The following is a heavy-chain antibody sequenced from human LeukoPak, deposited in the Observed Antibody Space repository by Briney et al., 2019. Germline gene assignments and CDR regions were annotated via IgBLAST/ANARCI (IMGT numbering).Heavy chain of an antibody. Sequence: GGSLRLSCAASGFTFSSYSMNWVRQAPGKGLEWVSSISSSSSYIYYADSVKGRFTISRDNAKNSLYLQMNSLRAEDTAVYYCARGDSSSWYFDCHWFDPWGQGTLVTVSS. CDR3: ARGDSSSWYFDCHWFDP. CDR2: ISSSSSYI. CDR1: GFTFSSYS. V-gene: IGHV3-21*01. J-gene: IGHJ5*02. D-gene: IGHD6-13*01.